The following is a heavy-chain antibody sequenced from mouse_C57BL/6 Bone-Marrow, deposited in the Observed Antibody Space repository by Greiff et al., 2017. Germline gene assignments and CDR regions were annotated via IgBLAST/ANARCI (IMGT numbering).Heavy chain of an antibody. CDR3: ARDPITTVVARYWYFDV. CDR1: GFTFSDYY. V-gene: IGHV5-16*01. CDR2: INYDGSST. J-gene: IGHJ1*03. Sequence: EVNVVESEGGLVQPGSSMKLSCTASGFTFSDYYMAWVRQVPEKGLEWVANINYDGSSTYYLDSLKSRFIISRGNAKNILYLQMSSLKSEDTATYYCARDPITTVVARYWYFDVWGTGTTVTVSS. D-gene: IGHD1-1*01.